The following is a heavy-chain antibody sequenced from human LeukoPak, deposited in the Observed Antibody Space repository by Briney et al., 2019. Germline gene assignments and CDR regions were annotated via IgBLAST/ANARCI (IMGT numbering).Heavy chain of an antibody. J-gene: IGHJ3*02. V-gene: IGHV3-21*01. CDR3: ARDRIVVVPAAYMDDAFDI. D-gene: IGHD2-2*01. CDR1: GFTFSSYS. CDR2: ISSSSSYI. Sequence: PGGSLRLSCAASGFTFSSYSMNWVRQAPGKGLEGVSSISSSSSYIYYADSVKGRFTISRDNAKNSLYLQMKSLRAEDTAVYYCARDRIVVVPAAYMDDAFDIWGQGTMVTVSS.